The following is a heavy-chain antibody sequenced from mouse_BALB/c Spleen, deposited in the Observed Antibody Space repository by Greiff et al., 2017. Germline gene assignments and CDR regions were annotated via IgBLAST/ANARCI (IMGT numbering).Heavy chain of an antibody. J-gene: IGHJ4*01. CDR1: GFTFSSYA. CDR2: ISSGGSYT. Sequence: DVHLVESGGGLVKPGGSLKLSCAASGFTFSSYAMSWVRQSPEKRLEWVAEISSGGSYTYYPDTVTGRFTISRDNAKNTLYLEMSSLRSEDTAMYYCARVPPYAMDYWGQGTSVTVSS. V-gene: IGHV5-9-4*01. CDR3: ARVPPYAMDY.